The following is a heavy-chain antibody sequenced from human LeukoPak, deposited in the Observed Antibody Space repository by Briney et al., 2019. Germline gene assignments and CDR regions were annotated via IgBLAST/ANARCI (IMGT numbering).Heavy chain of an antibody. CDR3: AKDRVLGGLLWFGESLDY. V-gene: IGHV3-30*02. CDR2: IRYDGSNK. J-gene: IGHJ4*02. D-gene: IGHD3-10*01. CDR1: GFTFSSYG. Sequence: PGGSLRLSCAASGFTFSSYGMHWVRQAPGKGLEWVAFIRYDGSNKYYADSVKGRFTISRDNSKNTLYLQMNSLRAEDTAVYYCAKDRVLGGLLWFGESLDYWGQGTLVTVSS.